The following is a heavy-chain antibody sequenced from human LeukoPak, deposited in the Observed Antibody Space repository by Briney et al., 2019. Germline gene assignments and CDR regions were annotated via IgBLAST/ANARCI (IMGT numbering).Heavy chain of an antibody. J-gene: IGHJ6*03. Sequence: QPGGSLRLSCAASGFTFSGSAMHWVRQASGKGLEWVGRIRTKTNSYATEYAASVKGRFTISRDDSKNTAYLQMNSLKTEDTAVYYCTRHYYYMDVWGKGTTVTVSS. CDR1: GFTFSGSA. V-gene: IGHV3-73*01. CDR3: TRHYYYMDV. CDR2: IRTKTNSYAT.